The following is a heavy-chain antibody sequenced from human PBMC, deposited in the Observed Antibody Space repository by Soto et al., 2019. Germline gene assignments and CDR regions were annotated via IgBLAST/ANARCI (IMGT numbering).Heavy chain of an antibody. Sequence: QVQLMQSGAEVKKPGASVKVSCKASGYTFTHYGISWVRQAPGQGLEWMGWINGYNGYTNYAQKFQGRVTMATDTSTSTAYMELRSLRSDDTAVYYCARDGDEEANFDPWGQGTRVTVSS. J-gene: IGHJ5*02. CDR2: INGYNGYT. V-gene: IGHV1-18*01. CDR3: ARDGDEEANFDP. CDR1: GYTFTHYG. D-gene: IGHD4-17*01.